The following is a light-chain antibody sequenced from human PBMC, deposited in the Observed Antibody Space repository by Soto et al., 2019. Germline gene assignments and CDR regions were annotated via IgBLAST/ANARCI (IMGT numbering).Light chain of an antibody. Sequence: QSVLTQPPSASGTPGQRVTISCSGSSSNIGSSTVNWYQQLPGTAPKSLIYSNSQRPSGVPDRFSGSKSGTSASLAISGLQSEDEADYYCAAWDDTLTDYVFGTGTKVTLL. CDR3: AAWDDTLTDYV. V-gene: IGLV1-44*01. CDR1: SSNIGSST. CDR2: SNS. J-gene: IGLJ1*01.